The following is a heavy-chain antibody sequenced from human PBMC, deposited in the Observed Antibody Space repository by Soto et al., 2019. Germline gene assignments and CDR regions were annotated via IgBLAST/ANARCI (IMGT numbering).Heavy chain of an antibody. CDR1: GGSFSGYY. V-gene: IGHV4-34*01. CDR3: ARVRRWLPEEMVDL. CDR2: VNDSGNS. J-gene: IGHJ5*02. Sequence: QVQLHQWGAGQLRASETLSLTCGVSGGSFSGYYWSWIRQPPGKGLEWIGEVNDSGNSNYNPSLKRRVVISVDTLKSEFSLKMNTVTAADTGVYYCARVRRWLPEEMVDLWGQGALVTVSS. D-gene: IGHD5-12*01.